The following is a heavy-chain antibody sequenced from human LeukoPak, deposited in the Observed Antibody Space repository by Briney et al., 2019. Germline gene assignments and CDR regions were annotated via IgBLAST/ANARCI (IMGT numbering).Heavy chain of an antibody. J-gene: IGHJ6*03. D-gene: IGHD1-20*01. CDR2: IYYSGST. CDR3: ARDPLYNWKYFYMDV. Sequence: SETLSLTCSVPGGSISSTTHYWGWIRQSPGKGLEWIGSIYYSGSTYYNSSLKSRVTISLDTSKNQFSLNLSSVTAADTAVYYCARDPLYNWKYFYMDVWGKGTTVTVSS. CDR1: GGSISSTTHY. V-gene: IGHV4-39*07.